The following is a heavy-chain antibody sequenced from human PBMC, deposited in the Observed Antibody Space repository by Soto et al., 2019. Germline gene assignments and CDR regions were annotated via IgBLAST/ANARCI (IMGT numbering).Heavy chain of an antibody. CDR1: GFTFSSYS. D-gene: IGHD6-19*01. J-gene: IGHJ3*02. CDR2: ISSSSSTI. V-gene: IGHV3-48*01. CDR3: ARGEQWLAGGTDAFDI. Sequence: GGSLRLSCAASGFTFSSYSMNWVRQAPGKGLEWVSYISSSSSTIYYADSVKGRFTISRDNAKNSLYLQMNSLRAEDTAVYYCARGEQWLAGGTDAFDIWGQGTMVTVSS.